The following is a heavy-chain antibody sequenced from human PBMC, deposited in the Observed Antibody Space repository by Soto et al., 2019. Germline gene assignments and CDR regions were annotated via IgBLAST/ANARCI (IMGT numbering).Heavy chain of an antibody. CDR2: IYYSGST. V-gene: IGHV4-59*08. CDR3: ARDSSGYYYFDY. CDR1: GGSISSYY. J-gene: IGHJ4*02. D-gene: IGHD3-22*01. Sequence: SETLSLTCTVSGGSISSYYWSWIRQPPGKGLEWIGYIYYSGSTNYNPSLKSRDTISVDTSKNQFSLKLSSVTAADTAVYYCARDSSGYYYFDYWGQGTLVTVSS.